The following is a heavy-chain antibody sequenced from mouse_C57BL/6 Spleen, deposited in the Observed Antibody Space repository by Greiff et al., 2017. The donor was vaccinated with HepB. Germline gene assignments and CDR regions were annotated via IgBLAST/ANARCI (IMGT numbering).Heavy chain of an antibody. CDR2: IHPNSGST. Sequence: VQLQQPGAELVKPGASVKLSCKASGYTFTSYWMHWVKQRPGQGLEWIGMIHPNSGSTNYNEKFKSKATLTVDKSSSTAYMQLSSLTSEDSAVYCCARGWLRDYYAMDYWGQGTSVTVSS. V-gene: IGHV1-64*01. D-gene: IGHD2-2*01. CDR1: GYTFTSYW. J-gene: IGHJ4*01. CDR3: ARGWLRDYYAMDY.